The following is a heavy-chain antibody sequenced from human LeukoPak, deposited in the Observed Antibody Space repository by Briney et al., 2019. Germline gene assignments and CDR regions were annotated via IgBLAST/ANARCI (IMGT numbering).Heavy chain of an antibody. CDR3: TTEYYYESSGYTAALSGVTFVDY. V-gene: IGHV3-15*07. Sequence: GGSLRLSCAASGFTFSNAWMNWVRQAPGKGLEWVGRIKSKTDGGTTDYAAPVKGRFTISRDDSKNTLYLQMNSLKTEDTAVYYCTTEYYYESSGYTAALSGVTFVDYWGQGTLVTVSS. D-gene: IGHD3-22*01. CDR2: IKSKTDGGTT. CDR1: GFTFSNAW. J-gene: IGHJ4*02.